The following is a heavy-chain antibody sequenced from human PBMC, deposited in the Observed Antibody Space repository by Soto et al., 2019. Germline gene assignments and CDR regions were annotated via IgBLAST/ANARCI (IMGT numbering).Heavy chain of an antibody. J-gene: IGHJ4*02. D-gene: IGHD6-13*01. CDR3: ARGLPAGYSSSWFEY. Sequence: QVQLVQSGAEVKKPGASVKVSCKASGYTFTGYYMHWVRQAPGQGLERMGWISPNSGGTNYAQKFQGWVTMTRDTSISTAYMELKRLRSDDTAVYYCARGLPAGYSSSWFEYWGQGTLVTVSS. CDR1: GYTFTGYY. CDR2: ISPNSGGT. V-gene: IGHV1-2*04.